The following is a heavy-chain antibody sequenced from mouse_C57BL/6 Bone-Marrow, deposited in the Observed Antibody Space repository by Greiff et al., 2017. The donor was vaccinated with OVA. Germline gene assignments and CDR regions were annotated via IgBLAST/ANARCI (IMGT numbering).Heavy chain of an antibody. CDR2: ISSGGSYT. CDR1: GFTFSSYG. Sequence: DVHLVESGGDLVKPGGSLKLSCAASGFTFSSYGMSWVRQTPDKRLEWVATISSGGSYTYYPDSVKGRFTISRDNAKNTLYLQMSSLKSEDTAMYYCARHEGTTVVEGAWFAYWGQGTLVTVSA. J-gene: IGHJ3*01. V-gene: IGHV5-6*01. D-gene: IGHD1-1*01. CDR3: ARHEGTTVVEGAWFAY.